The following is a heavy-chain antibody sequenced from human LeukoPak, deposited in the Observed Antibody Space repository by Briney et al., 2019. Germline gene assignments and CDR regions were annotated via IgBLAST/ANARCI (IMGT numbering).Heavy chain of an antibody. J-gene: IGHJ4*02. D-gene: IGHD6-19*01. CDR1: GFTFSSYS. CDR2: ISSSSSYI. V-gene: IGHV3-21*01. CDR3: ARIATGGSGWYNYFDY. Sequence: GGSLRLSCAASGFTFSSYSMNWVRQAPGKGLEWFSSISSSSSYIYYADSVKGRFTISRDNAKNSLYLQMNSLRAEDTAVYYCARIATGGSGWYNYFDYWGQGTLVTVSS.